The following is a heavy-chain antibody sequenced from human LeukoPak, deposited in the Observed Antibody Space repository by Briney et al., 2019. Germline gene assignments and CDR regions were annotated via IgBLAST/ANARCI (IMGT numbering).Heavy chain of an antibody. CDR1: GFTFSSYN. V-gene: IGHV3-21*01. CDR3: TRDHYKLAERPDIYYYGMDV. D-gene: IGHD3-10*01. CDR2: ISSGSNYI. J-gene: IGHJ6*02. Sequence: GGSLRLSCAASGFTFSSYNMNWVRQAPGKGLEWVSSISSGSNYIDYADSVKGRFTISRDNAKNSLYLQMNSLRAEDTAVYYCTRDHYKLAERPDIYYYGMDVWGQGTTVTVSS.